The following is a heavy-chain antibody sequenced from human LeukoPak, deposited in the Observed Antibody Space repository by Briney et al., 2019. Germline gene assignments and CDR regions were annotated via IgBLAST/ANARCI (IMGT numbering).Heavy chain of an antibody. J-gene: IGHJ4*02. CDR3: AKPQWLVRPSPGGFDY. V-gene: IGHV3-33*06. Sequence: PGRSLRLSCAASGFTFSSYGMHWVRQAPGKGLEWVAVIWYDGSNKYYADSVKGRFTISRDNSKNTLYLQMNSLRAEDTAVYYCAKPQWLVRPSPGGFDYWGQGTLVTVSS. CDR1: GFTFSSYG. CDR2: IWYDGSNK. D-gene: IGHD6-19*01.